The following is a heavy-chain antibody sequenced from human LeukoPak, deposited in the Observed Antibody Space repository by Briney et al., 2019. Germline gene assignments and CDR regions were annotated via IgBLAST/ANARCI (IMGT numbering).Heavy chain of an antibody. CDR1: GGSISSYY. CDR2: IYYSGST. V-gene: IGHV4-59*01. CDR3: ARDSPFPI. Sequence: SEALSLTCTVSGGSISSYYWSWIRQPPGKGLEWIGYIYYSGSTDYNPSLKSRVTISVDTSKNQFSLKLSSVTAAGTAVYYCARDSPFPIWGQGTMATVSS. J-gene: IGHJ3*02.